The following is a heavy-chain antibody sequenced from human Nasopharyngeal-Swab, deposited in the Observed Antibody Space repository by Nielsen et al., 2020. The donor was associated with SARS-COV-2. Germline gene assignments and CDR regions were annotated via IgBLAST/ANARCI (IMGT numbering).Heavy chain of an antibody. J-gene: IGHJ6*03. CDR3: ARIAGRGSIYYYYMDV. CDR2: ISGSGSYV. Sequence: GESLKISCAASGFTFNKYNFNWVRQAPGKGLEWVSSISGSGSYVYYADSVKGRFTISKDSAKNSLYLQMNSLRADDTAVYFCARIAGRGSIYYYYMDVWGTGTTVTVSS. V-gene: IGHV3-21*01. D-gene: IGHD1-26*01. CDR1: GFTFNKYN.